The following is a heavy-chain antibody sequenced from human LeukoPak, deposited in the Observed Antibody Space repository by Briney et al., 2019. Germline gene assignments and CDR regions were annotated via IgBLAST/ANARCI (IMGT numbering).Heavy chain of an antibody. V-gene: IGHV4-61*02. CDR3: ARDSGRPGAFDI. Sequence: SQTLSLTCTVSGGSISSGSYYWSWVRQPAGKGLEWIGRIYTSGSTNYNPSLKSRVTISVDTSKNQFSLKLSSVTAADTAVYYCARDSGRPGAFDIWGQGTMVTVSS. CDR2: IYTSGST. J-gene: IGHJ3*02. D-gene: IGHD6-6*01. CDR1: GGSISSGSYY.